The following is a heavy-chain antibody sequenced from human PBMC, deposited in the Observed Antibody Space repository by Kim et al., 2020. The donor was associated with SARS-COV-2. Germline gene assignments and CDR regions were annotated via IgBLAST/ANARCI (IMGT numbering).Heavy chain of an antibody. CDR1: GFTFSSYG. Sequence: GGSLRLSCAASGFTFSSYGMHWVRQAPGKGLEWVAVIWYDGSNKYYADSVKGRFTISRDNSKNTLYLQMHSLRAEDTAVYYCARDILYDSSGYYYVYSPEYFQHWGQGTLVTVSS. V-gene: IGHV3-33*01. CDR3: ARDILYDSSGYYYVYSPEYFQH. J-gene: IGHJ1*01. D-gene: IGHD3-22*01. CDR2: IWYDGSNK.